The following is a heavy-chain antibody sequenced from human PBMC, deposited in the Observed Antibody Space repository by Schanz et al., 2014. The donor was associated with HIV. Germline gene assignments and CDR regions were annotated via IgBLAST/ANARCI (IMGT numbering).Heavy chain of an antibody. CDR3: AREDCSGGSCFSNYYYYAMDV. D-gene: IGHD2-15*01. V-gene: IGHV3-23*04. CDR2: ISGSGGST. Sequence: EVQLVESGGGLVQPGGSLRLSCAASGFTFSSYAMSWVRQAPGKGLEWVSAISGSGGSTYYADSVKGRFTISRDNSKNTLYLQMNSLRAEDTAVYYCAREDCSGGSCFSNYYYYAMDVWGQGTTVTVSS. CDR1: GFTFSSYA. J-gene: IGHJ6*02.